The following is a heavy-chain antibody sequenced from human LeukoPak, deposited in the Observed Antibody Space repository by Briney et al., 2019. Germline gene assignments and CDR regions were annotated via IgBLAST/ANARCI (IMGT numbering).Heavy chain of an antibody. CDR1: GGSINSTSNF. J-gene: IGHJ3*02. CDR2: IHYSGST. Sequence: SETLSLTCTDSGGSINSTSNFWGWIRQSPGKGLEWVGSIHYSGSTYYNPSHKSRVTISADTSKNQFSLKLSSVTAADTAVYYCASRTYYYDSSAYYVAFDIWGQGTMVTVSS. V-gene: IGHV4-39*01. D-gene: IGHD3-22*01. CDR3: ASRTYYYDSSAYYVAFDI.